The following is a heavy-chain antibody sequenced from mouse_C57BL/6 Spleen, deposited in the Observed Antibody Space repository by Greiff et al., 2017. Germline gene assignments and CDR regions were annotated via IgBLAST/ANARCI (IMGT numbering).Heavy chain of an antibody. V-gene: IGHV5-4*03. CDR2: ISDGGSYT. Sequence: EVMLVESGGGLVKPGGSLKLSCAASGFTFSSYAMSWVRQTPEKRLEWVATISDGGSYTYYPDNVKGRFTISRDNAKNNLYLQMSHLKSEDTAMYYCARGVSDYGYFDVWGTGTTVTVSS. CDR3: ARGVSDYGYFDV. J-gene: IGHJ1*03. CDR1: GFTFSSYA.